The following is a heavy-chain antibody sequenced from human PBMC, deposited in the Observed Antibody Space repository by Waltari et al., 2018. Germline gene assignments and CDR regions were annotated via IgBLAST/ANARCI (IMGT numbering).Heavy chain of an antibody. D-gene: IGHD5-12*01. Sequence: EVQLVESGGGLIQPGGSLRLSCAASGFTVSSNYMRWVRQAPGKGLEWVSVIYSGGSTYYADSVKGRFTISRDNSKNTLYLQMNSLRAEDTAVYYCARGGRGLQLGYFDYWGQGTLVTVSS. CDR2: IYSGGST. J-gene: IGHJ4*02. CDR1: GFTVSSNY. CDR3: ARGGRGLQLGYFDY. V-gene: IGHV3-53*01.